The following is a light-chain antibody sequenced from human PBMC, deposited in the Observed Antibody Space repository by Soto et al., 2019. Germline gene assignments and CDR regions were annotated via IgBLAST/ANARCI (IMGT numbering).Light chain of an antibody. CDR2: GAS. J-gene: IGKJ4*01. V-gene: IGKV1-39*01. CDR3: QQSHSTPPT. CDR1: QSISSY. Sequence: DIQMTQSPSSLSASVGDRVTITCRASQSISSYLNWYQQKPGKAPKVLISGASSLQSGVPLRFSGSGSGTDFTLTISSLQSEDFASYYCQQSHSTPPTFGGGTKVEIK.